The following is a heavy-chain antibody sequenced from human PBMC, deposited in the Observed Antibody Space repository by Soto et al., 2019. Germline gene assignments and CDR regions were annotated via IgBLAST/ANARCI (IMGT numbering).Heavy chain of an antibody. Sequence: QVQLVQSGAEVKKPGASVKLSCKTSVYTFSTYPISWVRQAPVQGLEWVGWISTYNGKTNYGQKFQGRVTITTDTSASTAYMNLRNLRSDDSAVYYGARDRVEAALGTFDQWGQGTLVTVSS. CDR1: VYTFSTYP. CDR2: ISTYNGKT. J-gene: IGHJ4*02. D-gene: IGHD6-13*01. CDR3: ARDRVEAALGTFDQ. V-gene: IGHV1-18*01.